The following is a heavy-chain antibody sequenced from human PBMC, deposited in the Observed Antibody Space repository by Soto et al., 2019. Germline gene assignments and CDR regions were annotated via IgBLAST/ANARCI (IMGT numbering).Heavy chain of an antibody. CDR2: ISGSGGST. Sequence: EVQLLESGGGLVQPGGSLRLSCAASGFTFSSYAMSWVRQAPGKGLEWVSAISGSGGSTYYADSVKGRFTISRDNSKNTLYLQMNSLRAEYTAVYYCAKVEALQHFYNWFDPWGQGPLVTVSS. CDR1: GFTFSSYA. J-gene: IGHJ5*02. D-gene: IGHD4-4*01. CDR3: AKVEALQHFYNWFDP. V-gene: IGHV3-23*01.